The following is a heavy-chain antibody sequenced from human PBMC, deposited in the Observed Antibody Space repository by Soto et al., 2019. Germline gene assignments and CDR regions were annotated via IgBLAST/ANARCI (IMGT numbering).Heavy chain of an antibody. CDR2: IIPILGIA. CDR3: ARGGIVVVVAALDDAFDI. CDR1: GGTFSSYT. V-gene: IGHV1-69*02. J-gene: IGHJ3*02. Sequence: QVQLVQSGAEVKKPGSSVKVSCKASGGTFSSYTISWVRQAPGQGLEWMGRIIPILGIANYAQKFQGSVTITADKTTSPAYMQLRSLGSEDTAVYYCARGGIVVVVAALDDAFDIWGQGTMVTVSS. D-gene: IGHD2-15*01.